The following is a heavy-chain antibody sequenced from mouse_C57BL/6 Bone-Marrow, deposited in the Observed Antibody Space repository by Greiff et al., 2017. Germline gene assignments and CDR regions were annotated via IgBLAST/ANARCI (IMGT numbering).Heavy chain of an antibody. J-gene: IGHJ3*01. V-gene: IGHV1-42*01. CDR1: GYSFTGYY. Sequence: EVQLQQSGPELVKPGASVKISCKASGYSFTGYYMNWVKQSPEKSLEWIGEINPSTGGTTYNQKFKAKATLTVDKSSSTAYMQLKSLTSEDSAVYYCARGGLAYWGQGTLVTVSA. CDR2: INPSTGGT. CDR3: ARGGLAY.